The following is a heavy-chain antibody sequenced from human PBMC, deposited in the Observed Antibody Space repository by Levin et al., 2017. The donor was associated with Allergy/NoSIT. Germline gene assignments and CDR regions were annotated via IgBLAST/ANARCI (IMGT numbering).Heavy chain of an antibody. CDR1: GFTFDDYA. Sequence: GGSLRLSCTASGFTFDDYAMHWVRQAPGKGLEWVSGISWNGGAIGYADSVKGRCTISRDNAKNSLFLQMDSLRAEDTALYFCTKGGRRLWFGELSSWGQGTPVTVSS. J-gene: IGHJ1*01. CDR2: ISWNGGAI. CDR3: TKGGRRLWFGELSS. V-gene: IGHV3-9*01. D-gene: IGHD3-10*01.